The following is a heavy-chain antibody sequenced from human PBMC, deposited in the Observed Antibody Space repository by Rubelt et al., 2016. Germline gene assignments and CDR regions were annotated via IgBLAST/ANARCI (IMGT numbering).Heavy chain of an antibody. CDR1: GYRFTDYY. J-gene: IGHJ4*02. D-gene: IGHD6-13*01. CDR2: INPNSGAT. CDR3: AGGGAAAAGDF. V-gene: IGHV1-2*02. Sequence: QVQLVQSGAEVKKPGASVKVSCKASGYRFTDYYMHWVRQAPGQGLEWVGWINPNSGATNYAQKVQGRVALTRDTSISTAYMELSRLTSDDTVVYYCAGGGAAAAGDFWGQGTLVTVSS.